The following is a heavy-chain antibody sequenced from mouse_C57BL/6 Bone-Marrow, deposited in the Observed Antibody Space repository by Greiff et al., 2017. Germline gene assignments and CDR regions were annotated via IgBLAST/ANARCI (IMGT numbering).Heavy chain of an antibody. CDR1: GYAFTNYL. V-gene: IGHV1-54*01. J-gene: IGHJ1*03. CDR2: INPGSGGT. CDR3: ASKEYGYFDV. Sequence: QVQLQQSGAELVRPGTSVKVSCKASGYAFTNYLIEWVKQRPGQGLEWIGVINPGSGGTNYNEKFKGKATLTADKSSSTAYMRLSSLTSEDSAVYFCASKEYGYFDVWGTGTTVTVSS.